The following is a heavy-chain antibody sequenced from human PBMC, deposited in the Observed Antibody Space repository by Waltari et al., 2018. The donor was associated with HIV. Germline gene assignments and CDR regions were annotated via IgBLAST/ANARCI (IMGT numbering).Heavy chain of an antibody. CDR3: ARRAFPKPCDY. D-gene: IGHD3-16*01. CDR1: GGSFSGYY. Sequence: QVQLQQWGAGLLKPSETLSLTCAVYGGSFSGYYWSWIRQPPGKGLEWIGEINHSGSTNYNPSLKSRVTISVDTSKNQFSLKLSSVIAADTAVYYCARRAFPKPCDYWGQGTLVTVSS. V-gene: IGHV4-34*01. CDR2: INHSGST. J-gene: IGHJ4*02.